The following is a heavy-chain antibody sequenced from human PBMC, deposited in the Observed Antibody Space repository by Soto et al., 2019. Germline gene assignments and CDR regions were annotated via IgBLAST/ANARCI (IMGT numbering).Heavy chain of an antibody. J-gene: IGHJ3*02. CDR2: IYYSGST. CDR1: GGSISSSSHY. D-gene: IGHD1-26*01. V-gene: IGHV4-61*01. Sequence: SETLSLTCTVAGGSISSSSHYWVWIRQPPGKGLEWIGYIYYSGSTNYNPSLKSRVTISVDTSKNQFSLKLSSVTAADTAVYYCAREDRILGAPRLKRFGPNDAFDIWGQGTMVTVSS. CDR3: AREDRILGAPRLKRFGPNDAFDI.